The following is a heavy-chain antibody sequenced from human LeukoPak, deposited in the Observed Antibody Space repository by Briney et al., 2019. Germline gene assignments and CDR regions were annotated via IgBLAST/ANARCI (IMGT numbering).Heavy chain of an antibody. D-gene: IGHD2/OR15-2a*01. Sequence: ASVKVSCKASGYTFTAYYIHWVRQAPGQGLEWMGWIKPKSGGTNYAQKFQDRVTMTRDTSISTAYMGLSRLTSDDTAVYYCARAGHYDFNWFDPWGQGTLVTVSS. CDR3: ARAGHYDFNWFDP. J-gene: IGHJ5*02. CDR1: GYTFTAYY. CDR2: IKPKSGGT. V-gene: IGHV1-2*02.